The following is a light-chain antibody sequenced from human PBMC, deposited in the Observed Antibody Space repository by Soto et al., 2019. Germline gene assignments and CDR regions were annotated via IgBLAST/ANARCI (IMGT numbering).Light chain of an antibody. V-gene: IGKV3-20*01. CDR3: QQYGSSPRIT. CDR2: GAS. CDR1: QSVSSSY. J-gene: IGKJ5*01. Sequence: EILLTQSPAIVSLSPGERATLSCRASQSVSSSYLAWYQQKPGQAPRLLIYGASSRATGIPDRFSGSGSGTDFTLTISRLEPEDFAVYYCQQYGSSPRITFGQGTRLEIK.